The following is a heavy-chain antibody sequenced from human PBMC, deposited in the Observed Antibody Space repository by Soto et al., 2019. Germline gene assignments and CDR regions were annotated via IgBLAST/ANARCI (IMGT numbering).Heavy chain of an antibody. V-gene: IGHV3-48*02. J-gene: IGHJ5*02. Sequence: EVHLGESGGCLVQPGGSLRLSCAASGFTFSSYSMNWVRQAPGQGLEWVSHISSSSSTIYYADSVKGRFIISRDKAKKSLYLQMNSLRDEDTAVYYCGSELDALNWFDPWGQGTLVTVSS. CDR2: ISSSSSTI. D-gene: IGHD1-1*01. CDR1: GFTFSSYS. CDR3: GSELDALNWFDP.